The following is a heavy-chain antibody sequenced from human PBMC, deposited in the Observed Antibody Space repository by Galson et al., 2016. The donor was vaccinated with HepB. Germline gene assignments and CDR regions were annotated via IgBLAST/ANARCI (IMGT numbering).Heavy chain of an antibody. CDR3: ARGSEILTGYYAY. Sequence: SVKVSCKASGGTFNTYAISWVRQAPGQGLEWMEGIIPMLGTATYAQKFQGRVTITADESTSTAYMDLSSLRSEDTALYYCARGSEILTGYYAYWGQGTLITVSS. J-gene: IGHJ4*02. D-gene: IGHD3-9*01. CDR1: GGTFNTYA. V-gene: IGHV1-69*13. CDR2: IIPMLGTA.